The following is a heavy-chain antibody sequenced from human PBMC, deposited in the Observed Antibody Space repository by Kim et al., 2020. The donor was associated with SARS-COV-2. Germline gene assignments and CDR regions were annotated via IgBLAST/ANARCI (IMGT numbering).Heavy chain of an antibody. CDR2: TYYRSKWYN. V-gene: IGHV6-1*01. Sequence: SQTLSLTCAISGDSVSSNSAAWNWIRQSPSRGLEWLGRTYYRSKWYNDYAVSVKSRITINPDTSKNQFSLQLNSVTPEDSAVYYCARDKGGPHYYYYYGMDVWGQGTTVTVSS. CDR1: GDSVSSNSAA. D-gene: IGHD3-16*01. J-gene: IGHJ6*02. CDR3: ARDKGGPHYYYYYGMDV.